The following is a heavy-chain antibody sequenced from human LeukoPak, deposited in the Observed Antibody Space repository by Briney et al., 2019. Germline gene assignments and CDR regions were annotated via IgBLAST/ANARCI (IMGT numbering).Heavy chain of an antibody. Sequence: GGSLRLSCAASGFTFSSYAMSWVRQAPGKGLEWVSAISDSGGSTYYADSVKGRFTISRDNSKNTLYLQMNSLRAEDTAVYYCAKGSGYCSSTSCYLDAFDIWGQGTMVTVSS. CDR2: ISDSGGST. CDR1: GFTFSSYA. J-gene: IGHJ3*02. CDR3: AKGSGYCSSTSCYLDAFDI. D-gene: IGHD2-2*03. V-gene: IGHV3-23*01.